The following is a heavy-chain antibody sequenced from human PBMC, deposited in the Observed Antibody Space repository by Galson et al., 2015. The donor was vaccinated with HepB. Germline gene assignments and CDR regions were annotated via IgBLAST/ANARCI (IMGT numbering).Heavy chain of an antibody. D-gene: IGHD3-16*01. J-gene: IGHJ4*02. CDR3: AKDYADKLMTSETAALFEY. CDR1: GFTFTNYA. V-gene: IGHV3-23*05. Sequence: SLRLSCATSGFTFTNYAMSWVRQAPGKGLEWVSGIIAIDTSTHHADSVKGRFTISRDNSKNTIYLQMNSLRAEDSAVYYCAKDYADKLMTSETAALFEYWGQGALVTVSS. CDR2: IIAIDTST.